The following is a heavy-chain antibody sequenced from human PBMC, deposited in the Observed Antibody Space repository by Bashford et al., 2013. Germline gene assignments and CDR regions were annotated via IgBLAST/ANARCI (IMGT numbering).Heavy chain of an antibody. J-gene: IGHJ6*02. CDR2: INPNSGGT. D-gene: IGHD2-15*01. V-gene: IGHV1-2*02. CDR1: GYTFTGYY. Sequence: ASVKVSCKASGYTFTGYYMHWVRQAPGQGLEWMGWINPNSGGTNYAQKFQGRVTMTRDTSISTAYMELSRLRSDDTAVYYCARWTGCSGGSCYYYYGMDVWGQGTTVTVSS. CDR3: ARWTGCSGGSCYYYYGMDV.